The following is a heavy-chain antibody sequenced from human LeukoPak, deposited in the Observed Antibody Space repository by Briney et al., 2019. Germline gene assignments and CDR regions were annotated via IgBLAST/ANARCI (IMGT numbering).Heavy chain of an antibody. CDR2: ISAYNGNT. Sequence: ASVKVSCKASGYTFTSYGISWVRQAPGQGLEWMGWISAYNGNTNYAQKLQGRVTMTTDTSTSTAYMELRSLRSDDTAVYYCARVRTRSRIAAAGPRGENWFDPWGQGTLVTVSS. D-gene: IGHD6-13*01. J-gene: IGHJ5*02. V-gene: IGHV1-18*01. CDR1: GYTFTSYG. CDR3: ARVRTRSRIAAAGPRGENWFDP.